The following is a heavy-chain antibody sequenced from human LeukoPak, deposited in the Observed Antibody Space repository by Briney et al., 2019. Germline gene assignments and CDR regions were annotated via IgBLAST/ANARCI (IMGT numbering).Heavy chain of an antibody. CDR3: TTGPDIVVVVAATRAGADY. Sequence: GGSLRLSCAASGFTFSNAWMSWVRQAPGKGLEWVGRIKSKTDGGTTDYAAPVKGRFTISRGDSKNTLYLQMNSLKTEDTAVYYCTTGPDIVVVVAATRAGADYWGQGTLVTVSS. D-gene: IGHD2-15*01. CDR2: IKSKTDGGTT. J-gene: IGHJ4*02. V-gene: IGHV3-15*01. CDR1: GFTFSNAW.